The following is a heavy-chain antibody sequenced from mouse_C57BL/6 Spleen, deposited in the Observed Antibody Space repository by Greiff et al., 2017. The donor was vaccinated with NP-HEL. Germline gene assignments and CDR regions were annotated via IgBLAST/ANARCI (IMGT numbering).Heavy chain of an antibody. CDR2: IYPGNSDT. Sequence: VQLQQSGTVLARPGASVKMSCKTSGYTFTSYWMHWVKQRPGQGLEWIGAIYPGNSDTSYNQKFKGKAKLTAVTSASTAYMELSSLTTEDSAVYYCTTDGYDGYYAMDYWGQGTSVTVSA. V-gene: IGHV1-5*01. J-gene: IGHJ4*01. CDR1: GYTFTSYW. D-gene: IGHD2-2*01. CDR3: TTDGYDGYYAMDY.